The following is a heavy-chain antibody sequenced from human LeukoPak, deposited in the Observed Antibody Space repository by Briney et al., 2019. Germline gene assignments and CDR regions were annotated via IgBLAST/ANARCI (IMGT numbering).Heavy chain of an antibody. CDR2: INSDGSST. V-gene: IGHV3-74*01. CDR3: ARVHYDSSGTTLIGDAFDI. CDR1: GFTFSSYW. Sequence: GGSLRLSCAASGFTFSSYWMHWVRQAPGEGLVWVSRINSDGSSTSYADSVKGRFTISRDNAKNTLYLQMNSLRAEDTAVYYCARVHYDSSGTTLIGDAFDIWGQGTMVTVSS. J-gene: IGHJ3*02. D-gene: IGHD3-22*01.